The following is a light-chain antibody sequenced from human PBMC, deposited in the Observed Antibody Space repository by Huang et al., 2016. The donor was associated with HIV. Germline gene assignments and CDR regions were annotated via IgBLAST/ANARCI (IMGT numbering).Light chain of an antibody. CDR1: QKINTY. CDR2: DAS. Sequence: EILLTQSPATLSLSPGERATLSCKASQKINTYLAWYQQKPGQAPRLRSYDASTRAPDTPARFRGSGSGTDFTLTITNLEPEDFAVYFCQQRSNWPPFTFGPGTKVDRK. V-gene: IGKV3-11*01. CDR3: QQRSNWPPFT. J-gene: IGKJ3*01.